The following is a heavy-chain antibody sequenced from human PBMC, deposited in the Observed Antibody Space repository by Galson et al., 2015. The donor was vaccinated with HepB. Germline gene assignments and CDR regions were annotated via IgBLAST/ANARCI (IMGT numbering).Heavy chain of an antibody. D-gene: IGHD5-12*01. J-gene: IGHJ4*02. CDR2: INEDGSKK. Sequence: SLRLSCAASGFTFSRSWMDWVRQAPGKGLEWVAKINEDGSKKYYVDSVKGRFTISRDNAENSLYLQMNSLRAEDTAVYYCARDGGYDKFDYWGQGTLVTVSS. CDR3: ARDGGYDKFDY. V-gene: IGHV3-7*01. CDR1: GFTFSRSW.